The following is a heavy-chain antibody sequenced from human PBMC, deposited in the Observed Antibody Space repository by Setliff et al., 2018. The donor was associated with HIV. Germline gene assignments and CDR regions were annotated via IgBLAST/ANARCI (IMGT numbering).Heavy chain of an antibody. D-gene: IGHD1-26*01. J-gene: IGHJ3*02. CDR3: ATSIMGGGHSDAFGI. CDR1: GFSFTSYG. Sequence: GASVKVSCKVSGFSFTSYGIIWVRQAPGQGLEWMGWISAYNGKTNYGQKFRGRVTMTRDTSTTTDYMELTSLRSDDTAAYYCATSIMGGGHSDAFGIWGQGTMVTVSS. CDR2: ISAYNGKT. V-gene: IGHV1-18*01.